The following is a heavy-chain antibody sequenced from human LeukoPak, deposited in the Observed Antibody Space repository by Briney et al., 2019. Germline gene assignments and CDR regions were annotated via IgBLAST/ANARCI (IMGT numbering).Heavy chain of an antibody. D-gene: IGHD4-17*01. Sequence: SETLSLTCTVSGGSISSSSYYWGWIRQPPGKGLEWIGSIYYSGSTYYNPSLKSRVTISVDTSKNQFSLKLSSVTAADTAVYYCAREFYGDNFDFWGQGTLVTVSS. CDR2: IYYSGST. CDR3: AREFYGDNFDF. V-gene: IGHV4-39*02. CDR1: GGSISSSSYY. J-gene: IGHJ4*02.